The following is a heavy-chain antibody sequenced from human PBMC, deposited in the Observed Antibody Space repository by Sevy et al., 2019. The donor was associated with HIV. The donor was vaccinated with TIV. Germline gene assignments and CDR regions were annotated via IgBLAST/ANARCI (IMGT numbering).Heavy chain of an antibody. Sequence: GGSLRLSCAAPGFTFSSYAMSWVRQAPGKGLEWVSAISGSGGSTYYADSVKGRFTISRDNSKNTLYLQMNSLRAEDTAVYYCAKLEAAADSSGYYSTIYYFDYWGQGTLVTVSS. D-gene: IGHD3-22*01. CDR1: GFTFSSYA. V-gene: IGHV3-23*01. CDR3: AKLEAAADSSGYYSTIYYFDY. J-gene: IGHJ4*02. CDR2: ISGSGGST.